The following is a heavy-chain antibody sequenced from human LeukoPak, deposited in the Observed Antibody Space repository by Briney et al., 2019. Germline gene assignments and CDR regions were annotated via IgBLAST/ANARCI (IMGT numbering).Heavy chain of an antibody. V-gene: IGHV3-23*01. J-gene: IGHJ4*02. CDR1: GFTFDDFG. D-gene: IGHD4-11*01. CDR3: AKDRTTVTPTYNLDY. CDR2: ISGSGAST. Sequence: GGSLRLSCVASGFTFDDFGMSWVRQAPGKGLEWVSGISGSGASTFYADSVKGRFTISRDNSKNTLSLQMNSLRAEDTAVYYCAKDRTTVTPTYNLDYWGQGTLVTVSS.